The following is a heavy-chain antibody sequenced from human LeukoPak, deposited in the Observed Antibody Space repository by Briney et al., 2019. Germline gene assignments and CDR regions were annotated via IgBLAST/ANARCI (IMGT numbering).Heavy chain of an antibody. D-gene: IGHD3-10*01. Sequence: SETLSLTCTVSGGSFSSSSYYWGWIRQPPGKGLEWIGSIYYSGSTYYNPSLKSRLTMSVDTSKNQFSLKLSSVTAADTAVYYCARDANYYGSRWFDPWGQGTLVTVSS. CDR1: GGSFSSSSYY. CDR3: ARDANYYGSRWFDP. J-gene: IGHJ5*02. V-gene: IGHV4-39*07. CDR2: IYYSGST.